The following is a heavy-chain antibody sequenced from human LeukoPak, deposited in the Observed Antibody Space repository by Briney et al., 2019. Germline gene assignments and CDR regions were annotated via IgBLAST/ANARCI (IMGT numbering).Heavy chain of an antibody. D-gene: IGHD1-26*01. CDR1: GYTLTYRY. J-gene: IGHJ6*02. Sequence: SVTVSCKASGYTLTYRYLHWVRQAPGQALEWMGWITPFNGNTNYAQKFQDRVTITRDRSMSTAYMELSSLRSEDTAMYYCATSGDSGSFPRNYYYGMDVWGQGTTVTVSS. CDR3: ATSGDSGSFPRNYYYGMDV. V-gene: IGHV1-45*02. CDR2: ITPFNGNT.